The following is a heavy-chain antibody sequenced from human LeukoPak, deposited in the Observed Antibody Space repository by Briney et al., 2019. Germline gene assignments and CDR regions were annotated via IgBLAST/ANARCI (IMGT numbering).Heavy chain of an antibody. CDR2: ISYSGST. Sequence: PSETLSLTCTVSGGSISSYYWSWIRQPPGKGLEWIGYISYSGSTNYNPSLESRVTISIDTSKNQFSLKLRSVTTADTAIYSCARQGYDILTGYIDAFDIWGQGTMVTVSS. V-gene: IGHV4-59*08. J-gene: IGHJ3*02. CDR3: ARQGYDILTGYIDAFDI. CDR1: GGSISSYY. D-gene: IGHD3-9*01.